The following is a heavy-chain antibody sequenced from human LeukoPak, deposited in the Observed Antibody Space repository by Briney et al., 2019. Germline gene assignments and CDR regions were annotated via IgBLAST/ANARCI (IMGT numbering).Heavy chain of an antibody. J-gene: IGHJ5*02. V-gene: IGHV1-2*02. Sequence: ASVKVSCKASGYTFTGYYMHWVRQAPGQGLEWMGWINPNSGGTNYAQKFQGRVTMTRDTSISTAYMELSRLRSDDTAVYFCARGRLATTKPFDPWGQGTLVTVSS. CDR2: INPNSGGT. CDR3: ARGRLATTKPFDP. CDR1: GYTFTGYY. D-gene: IGHD1-26*01.